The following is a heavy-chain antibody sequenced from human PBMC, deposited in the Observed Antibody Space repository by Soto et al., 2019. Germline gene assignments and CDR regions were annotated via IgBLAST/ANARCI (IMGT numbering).Heavy chain of an antibody. D-gene: IGHD4-17*01. CDR3: ARENVTGDYNVFDL. CDR2: ISHSGST. V-gene: IGHV4-4*02. J-gene: IGHJ4*02. Sequence: PSETLSLTGSVSGASISNTYWWGWVRQAPGKGLQWIGQISHSGSTNYSPSFKSRVTISLDKSKNQFSLRLTSLTAADTAMYYCARENVTGDYNVFDLWGQGTLVTVSS. CDR1: GASISNTYW.